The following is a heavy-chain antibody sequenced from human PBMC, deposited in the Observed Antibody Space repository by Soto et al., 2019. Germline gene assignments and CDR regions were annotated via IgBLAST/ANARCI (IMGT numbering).Heavy chain of an antibody. Sequence: SETLSLTCTVSGGSISSGDYYWSWIRQPPGKGLEWIGYIYYSGRTYYNPSLKSRVTISVDTSKNQFSLKLSSVTAADTAVYYCARAEWFGEPCYFDYWGQGTLVTVSS. CDR1: GGSISSGDYY. D-gene: IGHD3-10*01. CDR3: ARAEWFGEPCYFDY. V-gene: IGHV4-30-4*01. J-gene: IGHJ4*02. CDR2: IYYSGRT.